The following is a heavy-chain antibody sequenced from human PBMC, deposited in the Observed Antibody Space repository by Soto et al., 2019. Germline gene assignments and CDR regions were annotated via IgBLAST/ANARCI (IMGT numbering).Heavy chain of an antibody. V-gene: IGHV3-30*18. CDR1: GFTFSSYG. J-gene: IGHJ6*02. CDR3: AKGSLDYYDSSGYYYYYYGMDV. CDR2: ISYDGSNK. D-gene: IGHD3-22*01. Sequence: PGGSLRLSCAASGFTFSSYGMHWVRQAPGKGLEWVAVISYDGSNKYYADSVKGRFTISRDNSKNTLYLQMNSLRAEDTAVYYCAKGSLDYYDSSGYYYYYYGMDVWGQGTTVTVSS.